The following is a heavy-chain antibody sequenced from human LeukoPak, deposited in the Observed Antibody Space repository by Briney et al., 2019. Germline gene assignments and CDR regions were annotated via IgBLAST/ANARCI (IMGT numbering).Heavy chain of an antibody. Sequence: GGSLRLSCAATGLTFSSYSMNWVRQAPGKGLEWVSSISSSSGYIYYADSVKGRFTIFRDNAKNSLYLEMDSLTDEDTAVYYCARARSYSGSYHDAFDIWGQGTVVTVSS. D-gene: IGHD1-26*01. CDR3: ARARSYSGSYHDAFDI. J-gene: IGHJ3*02. CDR2: ISSSSGYI. CDR1: GLTFSSYS. V-gene: IGHV3-21*01.